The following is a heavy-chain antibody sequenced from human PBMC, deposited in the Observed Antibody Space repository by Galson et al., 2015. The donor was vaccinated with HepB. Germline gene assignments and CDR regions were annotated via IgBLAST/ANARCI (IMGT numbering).Heavy chain of an antibody. Sequence: SLRLSCAASGFTFSNAWMSRVRQAPGKGLEWVGRIKSKTDGGTTDYAAPVKGRFTISRDDSKNTLYLQMNSPKTEDTAVYYCTTTRYSSGLYLAAWFDPWGQGTLVTVSS. CDR3: TTTRYSSGLYLAAWFDP. V-gene: IGHV3-15*01. J-gene: IGHJ5*02. CDR1: GFTFSNAW. CDR2: IKSKTDGGTT. D-gene: IGHD6-19*01.